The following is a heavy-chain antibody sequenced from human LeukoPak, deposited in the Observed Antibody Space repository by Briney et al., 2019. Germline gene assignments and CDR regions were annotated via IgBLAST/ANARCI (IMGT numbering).Heavy chain of an antibody. CDR2: ISGSGDTT. V-gene: IGHV3-23*01. CDR1: GFTFANSV. Sequence: PGGSLRLSCAASGFTFANSVMTWVRQAPGKGLEWVSSISGSGDTTYHADSVKGRFTISRDNSKNTLSLQMNSLRADDTAVYYCARGGSIRCNICRFDRWGQGTLVTVSS. D-gene: IGHD3-10*01. J-gene: IGHJ5*02. CDR3: ARGGSIRCNICRFDR.